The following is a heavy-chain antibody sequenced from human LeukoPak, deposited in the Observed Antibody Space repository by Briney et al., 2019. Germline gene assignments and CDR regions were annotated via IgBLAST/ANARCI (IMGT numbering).Heavy chain of an antibody. CDR2: IKRDGSGR. Sequence: GESLRLSCAASGFTFSSHWMSWVRQVPGKGLEWVANIKRDGSGRHYLDSVKGRFTISRDNAKNSLYLQMNSLRAEDTAVYYCVRDPDYYYFDFWGQGTLVTVSS. J-gene: IGHJ4*02. D-gene: IGHD3-16*01. CDR3: VRDPDYYYFDF. CDR1: GFTFSSHW. V-gene: IGHV3-7*05.